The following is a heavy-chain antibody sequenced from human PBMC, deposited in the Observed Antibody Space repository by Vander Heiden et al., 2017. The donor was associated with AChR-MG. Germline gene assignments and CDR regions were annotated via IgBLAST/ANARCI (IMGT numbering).Heavy chain of an antibody. J-gene: IGHJ4*02. CDR2: IYYSGST. Sequence: QVQLQESGPGLVKPSQTLSLTCTVSGGPISSGDYYWSWIRQPPGKGLEWIGYIYYSGSTYYNPSLKSRVTISVDTSKNQFSLKLSSVTAADTAVYYCARWPMVRGVIISRDYWGQGTLVTVSS. D-gene: IGHD3-10*01. CDR1: GGPISSGDYY. CDR3: ARWPMVRGVIISRDY. V-gene: IGHV4-30-4*01.